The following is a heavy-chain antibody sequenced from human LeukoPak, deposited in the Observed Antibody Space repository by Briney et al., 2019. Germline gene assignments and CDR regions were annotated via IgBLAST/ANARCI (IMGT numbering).Heavy chain of an antibody. CDR2: IYYTGST. CDR3: ARLVGAGDFDY. J-gene: IGHJ4*02. V-gene: IGHV4-39*01. Sequence: PSETLSLTCTVSGGSISSSSCYWAWIRQPPGKGLEWIGSIYYTGSTYYSASLKSRVTISVDTSKDQFSLKLNSVTAADTAVYYCARLVGAGDFDYWGQGTLVTVSS. D-gene: IGHD1-26*01. CDR1: GGSISSSSCY.